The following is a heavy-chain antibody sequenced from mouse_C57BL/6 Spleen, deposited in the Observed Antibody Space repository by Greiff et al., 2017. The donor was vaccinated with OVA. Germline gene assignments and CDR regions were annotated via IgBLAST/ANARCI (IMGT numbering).Heavy chain of an antibody. CDR1: GYSFTGYY. J-gene: IGHJ2*01. V-gene: IGHV1-42*01. CDR2: INPSTGGT. CDR3: ARGGYGSSPDY. D-gene: IGHD1-1*01. Sequence: VQLKQSGPELVKPGASVKISCKASGYSFTGYYMNWVKQSPEKSLEWIGEINPSTGGTTYNQKFKAKATLTVDKSSSTAYMQLKSLTSEDSAVYYCARGGYGSSPDYRGQGTTLTVSS.